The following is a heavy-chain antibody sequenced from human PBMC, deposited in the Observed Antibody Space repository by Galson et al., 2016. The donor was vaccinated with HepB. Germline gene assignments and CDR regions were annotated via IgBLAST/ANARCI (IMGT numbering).Heavy chain of an antibody. Sequence: SLRLSCAASGFSFSSFTMNWVRQAPGRGLEWVSSIGGGTSYRYYADSVKGRFTISRDDAKNSLYLQMNSLRAEDTAFYYCARDSHGDFIDYWGQGTLVTVSS. CDR2: IGGGTSYR. CDR1: GFSFSSFT. D-gene: IGHD4-17*01. CDR3: ARDSHGDFIDY. V-gene: IGHV3-21*01. J-gene: IGHJ4*02.